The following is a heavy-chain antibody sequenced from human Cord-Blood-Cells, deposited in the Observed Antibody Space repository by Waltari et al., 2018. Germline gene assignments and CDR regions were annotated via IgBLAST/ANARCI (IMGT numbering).Heavy chain of an antibody. J-gene: IGHJ4*02. D-gene: IGHD1-7*01. CDR1: GSPFTGYY. V-gene: IGHV1-2*02. CDR3: ARGNWNYELD. Sequence: VQLVPSGAEVKKPGASVMVSCTASGSPFTGYYMPWVRQAPGQGLEWMGWINPNSGGTNYAQKFQGRVTMTRDTSISTAYMELSRLRSDDTAVYYCARGNWNYELDWGQGTLVTVSS. CDR2: INPNSGGT.